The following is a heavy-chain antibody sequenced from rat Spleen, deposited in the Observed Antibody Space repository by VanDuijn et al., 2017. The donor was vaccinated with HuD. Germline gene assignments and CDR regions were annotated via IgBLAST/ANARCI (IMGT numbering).Heavy chain of an antibody. Sequence: EVQLVESGGGLVQPGRSLKLSCAASGFTFSDYAMAWVRQSPKKGLEWVATIIYDGSSTYYRDSVKGRFTISRDNAKSTLYLQMDSLRSEDTATYYCATLEDTVVPFDYWGQGVMVTVSS. CDR3: ATLEDTVVPFDY. V-gene: IGHV5-7*01. D-gene: IGHD1-1*01. J-gene: IGHJ2*01. CDR2: IIYDGSST. CDR1: GFTFSDYA.